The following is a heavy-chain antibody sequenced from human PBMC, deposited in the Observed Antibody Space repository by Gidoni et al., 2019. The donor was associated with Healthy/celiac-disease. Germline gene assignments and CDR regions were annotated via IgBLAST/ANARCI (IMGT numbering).Heavy chain of an antibody. CDR3: ARDFEKYFDY. CDR1: GFTFSSYS. CDR2: ISSSSSTI. J-gene: IGHJ4*02. V-gene: IGHV3-48*01. Sequence: EVQLVASGGGLVQPVGSLGLSCAASGFTFSSYSMNWVRQAPGKGLAWVSYISSSSSTIYYADCVKGRYTISRENAKNALYLQMNSLRAEDTAVYYCARDFEKYFDYWGQGTLVTVSS. D-gene: IGHD3-9*01.